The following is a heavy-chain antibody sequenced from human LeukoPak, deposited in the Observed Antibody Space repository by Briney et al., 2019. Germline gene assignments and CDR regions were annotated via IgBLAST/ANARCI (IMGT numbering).Heavy chain of an antibody. CDR3: ARIVGALRGVAAFDI. D-gene: IGHD1-26*01. V-gene: IGHV1-46*01. CDR2: INPSGGST. J-gene: IGHJ3*02. CDR1: GYTFTSYY. Sequence: ASVKVSCKASGYTFTSYYMHWVRQAPGQGLEWMGIINPSGGSTSYAQKFQGRVTMTRDTSTSTVYMELSSLRSEDTAVYYCARIVGALRGVAAFDIWGQGRMVTVSS.